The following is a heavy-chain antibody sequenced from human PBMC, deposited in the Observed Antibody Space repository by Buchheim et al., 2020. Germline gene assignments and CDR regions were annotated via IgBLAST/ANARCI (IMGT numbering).Heavy chain of an antibody. CDR3: ARDDEPRGSRPYSFDY. D-gene: IGHD2-15*01. Sequence: EVQLVESGGDLVQPGGSLRLSCAASGFTFSSYSMNWVRQAPGKGLEWVSYISSGGSTINYAASVKGRFTISRDNAKNSLYLQMNSLRAEDTAVYYCARDDEPRGSRPYSFDYWGQG. V-gene: IGHV3-48*04. CDR2: ISSGGSTI. J-gene: IGHJ4*02. CDR1: GFTFSSYS.